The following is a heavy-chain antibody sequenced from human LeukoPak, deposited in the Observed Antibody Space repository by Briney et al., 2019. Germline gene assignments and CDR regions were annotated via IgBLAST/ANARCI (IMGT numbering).Heavy chain of an antibody. V-gene: IGHV3-20*04. Sequence: CPGGSLRLSCAASGFAFDDYGMSWVRQAPGKGLEWVSGINWNGGSIGYADSVKGRFTISRDNAKNSLYLQINSLRAEDTALYYCARADKDGYGFFGFDYWGQGTLVTVSS. CDR2: INWNGGSI. D-gene: IGHD5-18*01. CDR3: ARADKDGYGFFGFDY. J-gene: IGHJ4*02. CDR1: GFAFDDYG.